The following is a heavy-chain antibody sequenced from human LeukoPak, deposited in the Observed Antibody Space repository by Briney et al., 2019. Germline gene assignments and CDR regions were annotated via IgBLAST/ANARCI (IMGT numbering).Heavy chain of an antibody. Sequence: GGSLRLSCAASGFTFSDYYMSWIRQAPGKGLEWVSVIYSGGSTYYADSVKGRFTISRDNSKNTLYLQMNSLRAEDTAVYYCARLFSSWSGTTIDYWGQGTLVTVSS. CDR1: GFTFSDYY. CDR3: ARLFSSWSGTTIDY. D-gene: IGHD3-3*01. CDR2: IYSGGST. J-gene: IGHJ4*02. V-gene: IGHV3-53*01.